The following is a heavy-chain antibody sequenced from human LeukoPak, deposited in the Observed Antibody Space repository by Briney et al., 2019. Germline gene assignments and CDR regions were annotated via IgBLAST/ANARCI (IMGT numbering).Heavy chain of an antibody. CDR1: GYTFTSYY. V-gene: IGHV1-46*01. J-gene: IGHJ4*02. D-gene: IGHD3-9*01. Sequence: ASVKVSCKASGYTFTSYYMHWVRQAPGQGLEWMGIINPSGGSTSYAQKFQGRVTMTRGTSTSTVYMELSSLRSGDTAVYYCARCGYFDWLLSSPFDYWGQGTLVTVSS. CDR3: ARCGYFDWLLSSPFDY. CDR2: INPSGGST.